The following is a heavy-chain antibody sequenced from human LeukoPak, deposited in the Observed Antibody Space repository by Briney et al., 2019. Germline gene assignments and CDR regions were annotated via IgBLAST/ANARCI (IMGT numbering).Heavy chain of an antibody. CDR2: INPSGGST. D-gene: IGHD2-15*01. V-gene: IGHV1-46*01. J-gene: IGHJ4*02. CDR3: ARGGSNTWPPLDY. CDR1: GYTFTNYY. Sequence: ASVKVSCKASGYTFTNYYMHWVRQAPGQGLEWMGIINPSGGSTSYARKFQGRVTMTRDTSTNTVYMDLSSLRSADTAVYYCARGGSNTWPPLDYWAREPWSPSPQ.